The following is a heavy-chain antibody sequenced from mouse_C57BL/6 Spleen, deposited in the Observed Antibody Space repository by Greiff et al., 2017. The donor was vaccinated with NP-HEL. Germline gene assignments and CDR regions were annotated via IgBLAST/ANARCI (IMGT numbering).Heavy chain of an antibody. CDR2: ISDGGSYT. V-gene: IGHV5-4*01. D-gene: IGHD1-1*01. CDR1: GFTFSSYA. J-gene: IGHJ1*03. CDR3: ARATVVATPYWYFDV. Sequence: EVQLQESGGGLVKPGGSLKLSCAASGFTFSSYAMSWVRQTPEKRLEWVATISDGGSYTYYPDNVKGRFTISRDNAKNNLYLQMSHLKSEDTAMYYCARATVVATPYWYFDVWGTGTTVTVSS.